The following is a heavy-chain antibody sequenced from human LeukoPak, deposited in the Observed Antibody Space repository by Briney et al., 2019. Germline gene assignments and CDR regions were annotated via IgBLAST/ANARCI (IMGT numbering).Heavy chain of an antibody. CDR1: GGSISNSYY. Sequence: SETLSLTCTVSGGSISNSYYWSWIRQHPGKGLEWIGYIYYSGSTYYNPSLKSRVTISVDTSKNQFSLKLSSVTAADTAVYYCALTGTTLVGAFDIWGQGTMVTVSS. J-gene: IGHJ3*02. CDR2: IYYSGST. D-gene: IGHD1-20*01. V-gene: IGHV4-31*03. CDR3: ALTGTTLVGAFDI.